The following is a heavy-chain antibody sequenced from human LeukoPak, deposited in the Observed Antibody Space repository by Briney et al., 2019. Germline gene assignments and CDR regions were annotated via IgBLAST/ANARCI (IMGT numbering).Heavy chain of an antibody. CDR1: GFTFNSYV. Sequence: GGSLRLSCTASGFTFNSYVMHWVRQAPGTGPEWVAVICYDGTNDYYAESVKGRFTVSRDNSKNTLYLQINSLRPEDTAVYHCANWPYIGRWPRSRIWGQGTMVIVSS. V-gene: IGHV3-30*02. J-gene: IGHJ3*02. CDR3: ANWPYIGRWPRSRI. D-gene: IGHD5-12*01. CDR2: ICYDGTND.